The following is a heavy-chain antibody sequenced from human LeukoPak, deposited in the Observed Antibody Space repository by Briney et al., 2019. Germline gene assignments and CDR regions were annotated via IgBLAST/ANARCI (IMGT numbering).Heavy chain of an antibody. CDR2: ISYDSEGN. CDR3: ASDPRDGGQNV. CDR1: GFTFSNYG. D-gene: IGHD5-24*01. Sequence: GGSLRLSCVTSGFTFSNYGMHWVRQLPGKGLEWVAVISYDSEGNYHVDSVKGRFTISRDNSKNTLFLQMDSLRPEDSAVYYCASDPRDGGQNVWGKGTTVIVSS. V-gene: IGHV3-30*03. J-gene: IGHJ6*04.